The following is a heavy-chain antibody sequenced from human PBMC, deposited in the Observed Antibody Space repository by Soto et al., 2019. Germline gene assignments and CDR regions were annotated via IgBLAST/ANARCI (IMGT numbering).Heavy chain of an antibody. CDR3: AKNQGVELVPLATVDWFDP. D-gene: IGHD1-26*01. V-gene: IGHV3-23*01. CDR1: GFTFENYA. J-gene: IGHJ5*02. CDR2: ISGSGGTT. Sequence: LRLSCVASGFTFENYAMSWVRQAPGKGLEWVSAISGSGGTTYYSDSVKGRFTISRDNSKNTVYLQMNDLRVEDAAEYFCAKNQGVELVPLATVDWFDPWGQGSVVTVSS.